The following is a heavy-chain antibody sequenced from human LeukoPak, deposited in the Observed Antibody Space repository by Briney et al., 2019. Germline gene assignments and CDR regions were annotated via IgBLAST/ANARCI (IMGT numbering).Heavy chain of an antibody. J-gene: IGHJ4*02. CDR3: ARVRANNFDY. V-gene: IGHV3-66*01. CDR2: IYSGGST. CDR1: EFSVGSNY. Sequence: GGSLRLSCAASEFSVGSNYMTWVRQAPGKGLEWVSLIYSGGSTYYADSVKGRFTISRDNSKNTLYLQMNSLRAEDTAVYYCARVRANNFDYWGQGTLVTVSS. D-gene: IGHD4/OR15-4a*01.